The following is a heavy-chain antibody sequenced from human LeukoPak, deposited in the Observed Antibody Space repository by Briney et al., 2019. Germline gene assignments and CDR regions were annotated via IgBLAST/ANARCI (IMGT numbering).Heavy chain of an antibody. J-gene: IGHJ3*02. V-gene: IGHV4-34*01. CDR2: INHSGST. D-gene: IGHD3-22*01. CDR3: AKSNGYGLIDI. Sequence: SETLSLTCAVYGGSFSGYYWSWIRQPPGKGLEWIGEINHSGSTNYNPSLKSRVTISVDTSKNQFSLKLSSVTAADTAVYYCAKSNGYGLIDIWGRGTMVTVSS. CDR1: GGSFSGYY.